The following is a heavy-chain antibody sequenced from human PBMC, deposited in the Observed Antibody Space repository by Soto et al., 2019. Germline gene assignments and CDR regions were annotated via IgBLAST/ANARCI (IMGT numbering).Heavy chain of an antibody. Sequence: GGSLRLSCLASGFIFRSYAMHWVRQAPGKGLEWVAVITYDGINGYYADSVRGRFAISRDNSKNTLYLQMNSLRPEDTAVYYCARAFSGSYPNFDYWGQGTLVTVS. D-gene: IGHD1-26*01. CDR3: ARAFSGSYPNFDY. V-gene: IGHV3-30*09. J-gene: IGHJ4*02. CDR2: ITYDGING. CDR1: GFIFRSYA.